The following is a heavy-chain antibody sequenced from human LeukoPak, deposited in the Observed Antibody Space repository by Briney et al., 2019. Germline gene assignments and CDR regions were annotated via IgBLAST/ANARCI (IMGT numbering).Heavy chain of an antibody. D-gene: IGHD6-13*01. Sequence: ASVKVSCKASGYTFNTYNINWVRQAPGQGLEWMGWISTYNDNTNYAQKFQGRVTMTTDTSTSTAYMELRSLRSDDTAVYYCARVTYSSSWYANFDYWGQGTLVTVSS. CDR3: ARVTYSSSWYANFDY. CDR2: ISTYNDNT. CDR1: GYTFNTYN. V-gene: IGHV1-18*01. J-gene: IGHJ4*02.